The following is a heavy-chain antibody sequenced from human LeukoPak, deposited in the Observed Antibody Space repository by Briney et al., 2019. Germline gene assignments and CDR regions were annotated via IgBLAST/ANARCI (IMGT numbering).Heavy chain of an antibody. CDR3: ARAQKSGYDP. CDR2: INHSGST. CDR1: GGSFSGYY. V-gene: IGHV4-34*01. J-gene: IGHJ5*02. D-gene: IGHD3-16*01. Sequence: SETLSLTCAVYGGSFSGYYWSWIRQPPGKGLEWIGEINHSGSTNYNPSLKSRVTISVDTSKNQFSLKLSSVTAADTAVYYCARAQKSGYDPWGQGTLVTVSS.